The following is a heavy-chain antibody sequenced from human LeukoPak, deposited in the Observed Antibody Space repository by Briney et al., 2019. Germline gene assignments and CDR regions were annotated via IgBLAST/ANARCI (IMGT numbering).Heavy chain of an antibody. CDR3: AKLFESGTYNNLFHY. D-gene: IGHD3-10*01. CDR1: GFTFSSYG. Sequence: PGGALRLSCAASGFTFSSYGMSWVRQAPGKGLEGVSAITATSSSTHDADSVQGRFTISRDNSKNTLYLQMNSLRPEDTAIYYCAKLFESGTYNNLFHYWGQGTLVTVSS. V-gene: IGHV3-23*01. J-gene: IGHJ4*02. CDR2: ITATSSST.